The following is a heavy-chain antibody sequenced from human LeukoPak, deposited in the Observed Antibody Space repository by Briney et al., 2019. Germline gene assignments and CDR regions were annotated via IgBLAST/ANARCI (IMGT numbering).Heavy chain of an antibody. CDR1: GFTFSSYA. V-gene: IGHV3-23*01. Sequence: GGSLRLSCAASGFTFSSYAMSWVRQAPGEGLEWVSAIIGSGGSTYYADSVKGRFTISRDNSKNTLYLQMNSLRAEDTAVYYCAHGYLDAIDYWGQGTLVTVSS. J-gene: IGHJ4*02. CDR3: AHGYLDAIDY. D-gene: IGHD5-18*01. CDR2: IIGSGGST.